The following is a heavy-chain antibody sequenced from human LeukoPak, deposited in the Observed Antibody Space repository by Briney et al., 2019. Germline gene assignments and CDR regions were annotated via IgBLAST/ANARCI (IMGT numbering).Heavy chain of an antibody. D-gene: IGHD5-18*01. CDR3: ARDPGDTGVDY. CDR2: IWYDGSNK. CDR1: GFTFSSYG. V-gene: IGHV3-33*01. J-gene: IGHJ4*02. Sequence: GRSLRISCAASGFTFSSYGMHWVRQAPGKGLEWVAVIWYDGSNKYYADSVKGRFTISRDNSKNTLYLQMNSLRAEDTAVYYCARDPGDTGVDYWGQGTLVTVSS.